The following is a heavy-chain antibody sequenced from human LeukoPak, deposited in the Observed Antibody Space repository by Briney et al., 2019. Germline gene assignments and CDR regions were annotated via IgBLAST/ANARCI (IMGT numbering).Heavy chain of an antibody. CDR2: ISGSGGST. D-gene: IGHD3-22*01. V-gene: IGHV3-23*01. CDR1: GFTFSTYS. Sequence: GGSLRLSCAASGFTFSTYSMSWVRQAPGKGLEWVSAISGSGGSTYYADSVKGRFTISRDNSKNTLYVQVNSLGTEDTAAYYCAKGSYYDSSGSFYFDYWGQGTLVTVSS. CDR3: AKGSYYDSSGSFYFDY. J-gene: IGHJ4*02.